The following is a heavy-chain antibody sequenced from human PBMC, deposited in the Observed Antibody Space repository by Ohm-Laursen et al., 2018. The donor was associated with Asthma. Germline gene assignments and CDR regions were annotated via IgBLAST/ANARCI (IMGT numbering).Heavy chain of an antibody. V-gene: IGHV3-11*06. CDR3: ARGIARDYDFWSGYYYNWFDP. D-gene: IGHD3-3*01. CDR1: GFTFSDYY. J-gene: IGHJ5*02. CDR2: ISSSSSYT. Sequence: SLRLSCAASGFTFSDYYMSWIRQAPGKGLEWVSYISSSSSYTNYADSVKGRFTISRDNSKNTLFLQMNTLRGEDTAVYYCARGIARDYDFWSGYYYNWFDPWGQGTLVTVSS.